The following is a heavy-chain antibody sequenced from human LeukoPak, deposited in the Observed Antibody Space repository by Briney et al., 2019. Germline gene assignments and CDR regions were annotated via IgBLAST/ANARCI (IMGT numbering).Heavy chain of an antibody. CDR2: ISSSSSTI. J-gene: IGHJ4*02. V-gene: IGHV3-48*01. Sequence: PGGSLRLSCAASGFTFSSYSMNWVRQAPGKGLEWVSYISSSSSTIYYADSVKGRFTISRDNAKNSLYLQMNSLRAEDTAVYYCARDHYSVRGCCSGGSCNQIDYWGQGTLVTVSS. CDR3: ARDHYSVRGCCSGGSCNQIDY. CDR1: GFTFSSYS. D-gene: IGHD2-15*01.